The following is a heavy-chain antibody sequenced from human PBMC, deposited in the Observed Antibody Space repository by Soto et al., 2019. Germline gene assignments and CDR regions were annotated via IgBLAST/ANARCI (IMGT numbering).Heavy chain of an antibody. V-gene: IGHV4-31*03. Sequence: QEHLEESGPGLVKPSQTLSLTCTLSGGSINTGDYYWNWLRQHPGKGLEWIGYIFHSGDTYYNPSLESRLTISIDTSNNHFSLELHSATAADTAVYFCARVPRRTRAWFFDLWGRGSLVTVSS. CDR3: ARVPRRTRAWFFDL. CDR1: GGSINTGDYY. J-gene: IGHJ2*01. CDR2: IFHSGDT.